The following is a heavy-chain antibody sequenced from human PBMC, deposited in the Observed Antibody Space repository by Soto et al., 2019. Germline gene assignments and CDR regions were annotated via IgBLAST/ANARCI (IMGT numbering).Heavy chain of an antibody. Sequence: QFQLVQSGAEVKKPGSSVKVSCKASGGTFSGFAINWVRQAPGQGLEWMGGIIPIFSTVNYAQKFQGRVTITADESTSIAYMELSSLRSEDTAVYYCARSTIAVPATDYYYYGMDIWGQGTTVTVSS. J-gene: IGHJ6*02. CDR3: ARSTIAVPATDYYYYGMDI. V-gene: IGHV1-69*12. D-gene: IGHD6-19*01. CDR1: GGTFSGFA. CDR2: IIPIFSTV.